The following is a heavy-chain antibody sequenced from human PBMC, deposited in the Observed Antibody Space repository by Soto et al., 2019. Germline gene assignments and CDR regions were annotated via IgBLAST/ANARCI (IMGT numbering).Heavy chain of an antibody. J-gene: IGHJ6*02. CDR2: IYYSGST. CDR1: GGSFSGYY. CDR3: ARYNFGGMDV. D-gene: IGHD1-20*01. Sequence: ETLSLTCAVYGGSFSGYYWSWIRQPPGKGLEWIGSIYYSGSTYYNPSLKSRVTISVDTSKNQFSLKLSSVTAADTAVYYCARYNFGGMDVWGQGTTVTVSS. V-gene: IGHV4-34*01.